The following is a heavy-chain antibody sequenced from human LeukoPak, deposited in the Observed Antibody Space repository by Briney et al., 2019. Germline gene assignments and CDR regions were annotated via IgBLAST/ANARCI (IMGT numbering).Heavy chain of an antibody. CDR2: ISSSGSTI. V-gene: IGHV3-48*03. Sequence: PGGSLRLSCAASGFTFSSHEMNWVRQAPGKGLGWVSYISSSGSTIYYADSVKGRFTISRDNAKNSLYLQMNSLRAEDTAVYYCAELGITMIGGVWGKGTTVTISS. CDR3: AELGITMIGGV. CDR1: GFTFSSHE. J-gene: IGHJ6*04. D-gene: IGHD3-10*02.